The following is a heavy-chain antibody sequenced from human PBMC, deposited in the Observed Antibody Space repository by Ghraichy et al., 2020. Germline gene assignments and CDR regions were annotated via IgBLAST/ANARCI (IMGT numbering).Heavy chain of an antibody. V-gene: IGHV4-34*01. CDR3: ARRAKGLVPTYLRMASVAFDI. J-gene: IGHJ3*02. CDR1: GGSFSGYY. CDR2: INHSGST. D-gene: IGHD5-24*01. Sequence: SETLSLTCAVYGGSFSGYYWSWIRQPPGKGLEWIGEINHSGSTNYNPSLKSRVTISVDTSKNQFSLKLSSVTAADTAVYYCARRAKGLVPTYLRMASVAFDIWGQGTMVTVSS.